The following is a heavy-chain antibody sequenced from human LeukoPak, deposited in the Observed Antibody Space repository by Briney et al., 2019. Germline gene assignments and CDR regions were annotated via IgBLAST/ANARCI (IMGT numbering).Heavy chain of an antibody. CDR3: AREGPYSYDSSGLDAFDI. Sequence: PSETLSLTCAVYGGSFSGYYWSWIRQPPGKGLEWIGEINHNGSTNYNPSLNSRVTISVDTSKNQFSLKLSSVTEADTAVYYCAREGPYSYDSSGLDAFDIWGQGTMVTVSS. D-gene: IGHD3-22*01. CDR2: INHNGST. V-gene: IGHV4-34*01. CDR1: GGSFSGYY. J-gene: IGHJ3*02.